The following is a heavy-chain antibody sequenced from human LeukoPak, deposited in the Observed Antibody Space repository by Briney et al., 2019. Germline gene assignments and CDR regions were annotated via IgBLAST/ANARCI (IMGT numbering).Heavy chain of an antibody. V-gene: IGHV3-74*01. CDR2: INTDGSRT. Sequence: PGGSLRLSCAASGFTFSNYWMHWVRQAPGKGLVRVSRINTDGSRTSYADSVKGRFTISRDNAKNTLYLQMNSLRAEDTAVYYCAELGITMIGGVWGKGTTVTISS. CDR1: GFTFSNYW. CDR3: AELGITMIGGV. J-gene: IGHJ6*04. D-gene: IGHD3-10*02.